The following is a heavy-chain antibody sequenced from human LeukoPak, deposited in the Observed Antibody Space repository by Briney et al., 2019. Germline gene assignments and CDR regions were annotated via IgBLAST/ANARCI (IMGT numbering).Heavy chain of an antibody. CDR2: ISSSSSTI. V-gene: IGHV3-48*01. CDR3: AREVERFLEWSPSVGHYMDV. J-gene: IGHJ6*03. D-gene: IGHD3-3*01. Sequence: PGGSLRLSCAASGFTFSSYSMNWVRQAPGKGLEWVSYISSSSSTIYYADSVKGRFTISRDNAKNSLYLQMNSLRAEDTAVYYCAREVERFLEWSPSVGHYMDVWGKGTTVTVSS. CDR1: GFTFSSYS.